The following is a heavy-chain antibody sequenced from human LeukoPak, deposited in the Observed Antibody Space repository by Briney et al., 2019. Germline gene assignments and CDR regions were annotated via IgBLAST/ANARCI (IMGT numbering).Heavy chain of an antibody. J-gene: IGHJ4*02. CDR1: GYTFTGHY. Sequence: SVKLSSTASGYTFTGHYMHRVREAPGQGLEWMGGINLNSGGTNYAQKVQGRVTMTRDTSISTAYMELSRLRSDDTAVYYCARGIATAATNYYFDYWGQGTLVTVSS. V-gene: IGHV1-2*02. CDR3: ARGIATAATNYYFDY. CDR2: INLNSGGT. D-gene: IGHD6-13*01.